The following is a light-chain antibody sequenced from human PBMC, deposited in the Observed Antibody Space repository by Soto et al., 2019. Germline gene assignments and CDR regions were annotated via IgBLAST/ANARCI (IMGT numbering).Light chain of an antibody. CDR2: DVS. CDR3: QQYDSYPLT. V-gene: IGKV1-5*01. J-gene: IGKJ4*01. Sequence: DLQMTQSPSPLSASVGDRVTITCRASQSIDNLLAWYQQKPGKAPKLLIYDVSTLESGVPSRFSGSGSGTEFTLTISSLQPEDFATYYCQQYDSYPLTFGGGTRVEIK. CDR1: QSIDNL.